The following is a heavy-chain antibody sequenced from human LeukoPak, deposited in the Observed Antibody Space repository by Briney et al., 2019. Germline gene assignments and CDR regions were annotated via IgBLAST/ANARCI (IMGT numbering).Heavy chain of an antibody. CDR2: ISGSGGST. CDR3: AKDRGYHSQGDIGIAAAGTYVGDFDY. Sequence: QPGGSLRLSCAASGFTFSSYAMSWVRQAPGKGLEWVSAISGSGGSTYYADSVKGRFTISRDNSKNTLYLQMNSLRAEDTAVYYCAKDRGYHSQGDIGIAAAGTYVGDFDYWGQGTLVTVSS. CDR1: GFTFSSYA. J-gene: IGHJ4*02. V-gene: IGHV3-23*01. D-gene: IGHD6-13*01.